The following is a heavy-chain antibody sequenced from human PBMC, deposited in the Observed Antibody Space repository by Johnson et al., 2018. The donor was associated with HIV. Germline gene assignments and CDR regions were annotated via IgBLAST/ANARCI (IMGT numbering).Heavy chain of an antibody. CDR2: ISYDGSNK. V-gene: IGHV3-30*19. CDR1: GFTFNPYG. CDR3: KISSSTGFEF. D-gene: IGHD6-6*01. J-gene: IGHJ3*01. Sequence: QEKLVESGGGVVQPGRSLRLSCAASGFTFNPYGIHWVRRAPGKGLEWVALISYDGSNKYYAESVKGRFTISRDNSKNTLYLQMKSLRAEDTAVYYCKISSSTGFEFWGQGTMVTVSS.